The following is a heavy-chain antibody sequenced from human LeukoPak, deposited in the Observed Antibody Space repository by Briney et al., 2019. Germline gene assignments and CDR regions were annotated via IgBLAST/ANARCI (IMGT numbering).Heavy chain of an antibody. CDR3: ARGRGGYGYDY. Sequence: PSETLSLTCTVSGGSISSYYWSWIRQPPGKGLEWIGYIYYSGSTNYNPSLKSRVTISVDTSKNQFSLKLSSVTAADTAVYYCARGRGGYGYDYWGQGTLVTVSS. V-gene: IGHV4-59*12. CDR2: IYYSGST. D-gene: IGHD4-17*01. CDR1: GGSISSYY. J-gene: IGHJ4*02.